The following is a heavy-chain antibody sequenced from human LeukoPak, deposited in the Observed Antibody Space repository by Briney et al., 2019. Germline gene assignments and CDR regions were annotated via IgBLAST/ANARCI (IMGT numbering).Heavy chain of an antibody. J-gene: IGHJ4*02. CDR1: GGSFSGYY. Sequence: SETLSLICAVYGGSFSGYYWSWIRQPPGKGLEWIGEINHSGSTNYNPSLKSRVTISVDTSKNQFSLKLSSVTAADTAVYFCARVLHDSGSYPFDYWGQGTLVTVSS. CDR3: ARVLHDSGSYPFDY. D-gene: IGHD3-10*01. V-gene: IGHV4-34*01. CDR2: INHSGST.